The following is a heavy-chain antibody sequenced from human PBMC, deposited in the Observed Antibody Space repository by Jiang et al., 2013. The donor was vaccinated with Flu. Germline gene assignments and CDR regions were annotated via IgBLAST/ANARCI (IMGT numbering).Heavy chain of an antibody. CDR1: IHLHRLL. Sequence: QLVESGAEVNEAWGLSEGLLQGLWIHLHRLLYGTRVRQAPGQGLEWMGWINPNSGGTNYAQKFQGRVTMTRDTSISTAYMELSGLRSDDTAVYYCARSAQNYYSYGMDVWGQGTTVTVSS. CDR3: ARSAQNYYSYGMDV. V-gene: IGHV1-2*02. J-gene: IGHJ6*02. CDR2: INPNSGGT.